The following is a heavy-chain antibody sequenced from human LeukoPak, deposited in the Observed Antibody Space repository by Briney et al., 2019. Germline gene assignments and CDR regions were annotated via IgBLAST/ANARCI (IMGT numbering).Heavy chain of an antibody. J-gene: IGHJ4*02. CDR2: ISGSGGVT. CDR1: GFTFSSYA. V-gene: IGHV3-23*01. D-gene: IGHD6-19*01. CDR3: ATRSDYFDD. Sequence: PGGSLRLSCAASGFTFSSYAMNWVRQAPGKGLEWVSAISGSGGVTYYADSVKGRFTISRDNSKDTLSLQMSSLRAEDTAVYYCATRSDYFDDWGQGTLVTVSS.